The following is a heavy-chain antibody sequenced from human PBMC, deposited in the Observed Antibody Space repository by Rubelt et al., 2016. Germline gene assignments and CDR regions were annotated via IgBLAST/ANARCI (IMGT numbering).Heavy chain of an antibody. J-gene: IGHJ4*02. V-gene: IGHV3-23*01. Sequence: LQLQESGPGLVKPSETLSPTCTVSGGSISSSSYYWGWIRQPPGKGLEWVSAISGSGGSTFYADSVKGRFTIARDNSQSTLNLQMNSLRAEDTAIYYCAKDLRWGFDYWGQGTLVTVSS. D-gene: IGHD4-23*01. CDR1: GGSISSSSYY. CDR2: ISGSGGST. CDR3: AKDLRWGFDY.